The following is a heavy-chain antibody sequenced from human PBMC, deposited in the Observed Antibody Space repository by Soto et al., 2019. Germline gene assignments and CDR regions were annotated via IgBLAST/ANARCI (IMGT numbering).Heavy chain of an antibody. D-gene: IGHD6-6*01. CDR2: VDGSGYST. Sequence: EVQLLESGGGLVQPGGSLRLSCAASGFTFISYAMSWVSQAPGKGLEWGSAVDGSGYSTYYADSVKGRFTISRDNSKNTLYLQMSSLRGEDTAVYFCAKDLPAGRGGVYFDYWGQGALVTVSS. V-gene: IGHV3-23*01. CDR1: GFTFISYA. CDR3: AKDLPAGRGGVYFDY. J-gene: IGHJ4*02.